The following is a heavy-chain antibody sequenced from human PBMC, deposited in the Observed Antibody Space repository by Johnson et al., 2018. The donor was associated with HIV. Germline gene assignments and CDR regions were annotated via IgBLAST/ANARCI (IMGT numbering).Heavy chain of an antibody. CDR2: IRYDGSNK. CDR1: GFTFSSYG. J-gene: IGHJ3*02. Sequence: QVQLVESGGGVVQPGGSLRLSCAASGFTFSSYGMHWVRQAPGKGLEWVAFIRYDGSNKYYADSVKGRFTISRDNSKNTLYLQMNSLRAEYTAGYYCAKDLEHILTYAFEIWGQGTMVTVSS. V-gene: IGHV3-30*02. CDR3: AKDLEHILTYAFEI. D-gene: IGHD2-21*01.